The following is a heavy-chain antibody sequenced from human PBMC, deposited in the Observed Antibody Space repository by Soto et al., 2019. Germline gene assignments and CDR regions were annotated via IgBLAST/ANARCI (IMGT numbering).Heavy chain of an antibody. V-gene: IGHV4-59*01. CDR3: ARKFGYSYGYAFDP. Sequence: SETLSLTCTVSGGSISSYYWSWIRQPPGKGLEWIGYIYYSGSTNYNPSLKSRVTISVDTSKNQFSLKLSSVTAADTAVYYCARKFGYSYGYAFDPWGQGTLVTVSS. CDR1: GGSISSYY. D-gene: IGHD5-18*01. CDR2: IYYSGST. J-gene: IGHJ5*02.